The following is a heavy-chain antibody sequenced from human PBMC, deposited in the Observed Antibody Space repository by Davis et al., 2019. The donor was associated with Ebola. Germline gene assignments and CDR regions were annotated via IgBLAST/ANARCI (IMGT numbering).Heavy chain of an antibody. V-gene: IGHV4-34*01. CDR2: INHSGST. J-gene: IGHJ4*02. Sequence: MPSETLSLTCADYGGSFSGYYWSWIRQPPGKGLEWIGEINHSGSTNYNPSLKSRVTISVDTSKNQFSLKLSSVTAADTAVYYCARARYDFWSGYFDYWGQGTLVTVSS. CDR1: GGSFSGYY. D-gene: IGHD3-3*01. CDR3: ARARYDFWSGYFDY.